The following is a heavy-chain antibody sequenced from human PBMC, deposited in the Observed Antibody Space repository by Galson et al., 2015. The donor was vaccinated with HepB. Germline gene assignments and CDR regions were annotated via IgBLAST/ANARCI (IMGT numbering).Heavy chain of an antibody. CDR3: AKVPQCSSNCINWFDP. CDR2: IYASGHGS. CDR1: GFTFSNSA. D-gene: IGHD2-2*01. J-gene: IGHJ5*02. Sequence: SLRLSCAASGFTFSNSAMSWVRQTPGKGLEWVSSIYASGHGSFYADAVKGRFTISRDNSKDTLYLQMDSLRADDTAVYYCAKVPQCSSNCINWFDPWGQGSLVTVSS. V-gene: IGHV3-23*01.